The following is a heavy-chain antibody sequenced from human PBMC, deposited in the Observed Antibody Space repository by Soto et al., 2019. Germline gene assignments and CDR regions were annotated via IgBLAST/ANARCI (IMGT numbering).Heavy chain of an antibody. Sequence: GGSLRLSCAASGFTFSSYWMHWVRQAPGKGLVWVSRINSDGSSTSYADSVKGRFTISRDNAKNTLYLQMNSLRAEDTAVYYCARVYKPAFDYYYYGMDVWGQGTRVTVSS. J-gene: IGHJ6*02. CDR2: INSDGSST. V-gene: IGHV3-74*01. CDR1: GFTFSSYW. CDR3: ARVYKPAFDYYYYGMDV. D-gene: IGHD1-20*01.